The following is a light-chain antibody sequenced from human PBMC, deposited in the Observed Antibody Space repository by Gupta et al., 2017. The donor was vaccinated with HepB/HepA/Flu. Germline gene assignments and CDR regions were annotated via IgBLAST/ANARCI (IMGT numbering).Light chain of an antibody. V-gene: IGKV2-30*01. CDR3: RQCKYWPRS. J-gene: IGKJ2*03. CDR1: QSLVSSSGYIY. CDR2: AGS. Sequence: DVVMTQSPLSLPVTLGQPASITCRSSQSLVSSSGYIYFNWFHQRPGQSPRRLIYAGSDRDSGVPDRFSGSVSGTNFTLKISRVEAEDVGVYYCRQCKYWPRSFGQGTKLEIK.